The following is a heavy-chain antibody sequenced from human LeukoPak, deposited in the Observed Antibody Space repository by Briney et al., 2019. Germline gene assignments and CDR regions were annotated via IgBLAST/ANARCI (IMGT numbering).Heavy chain of an antibody. CDR1: GGSFSGYY. J-gene: IGHJ4*02. Sequence: PSETLSLTCAVYGGSFSGYYWSWIRQPPGKGLEWIGEINHSGSTNYNPSLKSRVTISVDTSKNQFSLKLSSVTAADTAVYYCARINISVYCSGGSCYSSYFDYWGQGTLVTVSS. CDR2: INHSGST. V-gene: IGHV4-34*01. D-gene: IGHD2-15*01. CDR3: ARINISVYCSGGSCYSSYFDY.